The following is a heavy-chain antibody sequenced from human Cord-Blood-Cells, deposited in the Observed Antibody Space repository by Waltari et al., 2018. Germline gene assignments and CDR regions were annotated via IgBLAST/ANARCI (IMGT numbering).Heavy chain of an antibody. V-gene: IGHV4-39*01. Sequence: QLQLQESGPGLVKPSETLSLTCTVSGGSISSSSYYWGWIRQPPGKGLEWIGSIYYSGRTYYNPALKSRVTISVDTSKNQFSLKLSSVTAADTAVYYCARYAGATSGWGQGTLVTGSS. CDR3: ARYAGATSG. CDR2: IYYSGRT. D-gene: IGHD1-26*01. CDR1: GGSISSSSYY. J-gene: IGHJ4*02.